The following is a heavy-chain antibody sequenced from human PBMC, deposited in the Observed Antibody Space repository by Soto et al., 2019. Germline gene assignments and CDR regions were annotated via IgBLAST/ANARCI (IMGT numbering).Heavy chain of an antibody. CDR3: VSGSSGY. V-gene: IGHV3-30-3*01. CDR2: ISYDGSSK. D-gene: IGHD6-6*01. Sequence: GGSLRLSCAASGFTFSSYAMHWVRQAPGAGLDWVAIISYDGSSKYYADSVKGRFTISRDNSKDTLYLQMNSLRAEDTAMYYCVSGSSGYWGQGTLVTVSS. CDR1: GFTFSSYA. J-gene: IGHJ4*02.